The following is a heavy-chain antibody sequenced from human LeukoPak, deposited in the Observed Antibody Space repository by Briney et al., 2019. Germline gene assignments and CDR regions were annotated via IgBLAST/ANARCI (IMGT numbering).Heavy chain of an antibody. J-gene: IGHJ5*02. CDR1: GFTFSSYE. CDR2: ISSSGSTI. CDR3: ARVDPIVVVPAAHPATSWFDP. Sequence: GGSLRLSCAASGFTFSSYEMNWVRQAPGKGLEWVSYISSSGSTIYYADSVKGRFTISRDNAKNSLYLQVNSLRAEDTAVYYCARVDPIVVVPAAHPATSWFDPWGQGTLVTVSS. V-gene: IGHV3-48*03. D-gene: IGHD2-2*01.